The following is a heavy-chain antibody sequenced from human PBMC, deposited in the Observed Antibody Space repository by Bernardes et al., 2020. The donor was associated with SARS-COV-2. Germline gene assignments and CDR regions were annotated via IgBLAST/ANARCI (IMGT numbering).Heavy chain of an antibody. J-gene: IGHJ4*02. D-gene: IGHD6-19*01. CDR1: GYTFTSYD. CDR2: MNPNSGNT. CDR3: AKGGRSSGWFLFDY. V-gene: IGHV1-8*01. Sequence: ASVKVSCKASGYTFTSYDINWVRQATGQGLEWMGWMNPNSGNTGYAQKFQGRVTMTRNTSISTAYMELSSLRSEDTAVYYCAKGGRSSGWFLFDYWGQGTLVTVSS.